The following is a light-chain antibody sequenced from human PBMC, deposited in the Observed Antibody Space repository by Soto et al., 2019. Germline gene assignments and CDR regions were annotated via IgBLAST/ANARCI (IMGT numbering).Light chain of an antibody. J-gene: IGKJ2*01. CDR3: QDRTDWPTLKYT. CDR2: ETS. Sequence: EIVLTQSPATLSLSAGERVTLSCRASQSVDTMVAWYQQQVGRTPRLLIYETSNRATGDPAGFSGSGSGTDFTLTTGRLEPEDFAIYLCQDRTDWPTLKYTFGQGTKLEVK. V-gene: IGKV3-11*01. CDR1: QSVDTM.